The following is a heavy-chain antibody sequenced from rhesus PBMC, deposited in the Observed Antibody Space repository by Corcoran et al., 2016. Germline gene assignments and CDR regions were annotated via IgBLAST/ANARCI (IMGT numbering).Heavy chain of an antibody. V-gene: IGHV4-169*01. J-gene: IGHJ4*01. D-gene: IGHD6-25*01. CDR2: IYGSGSST. CDR3: ARGSIAAAGTHYFDY. Sequence: QVQLQESGPGLVKPSETLSVTCAVSGGSISSSYWSWIRQAPGKGLEWIGYIYGSGSSTNYNPSLNSRVPLSVDTSKNQLSLKLSSVTTADTAVYYCARGSIAAAGTHYFDYWGQGVLVSVSS. CDR1: GGSISSSY.